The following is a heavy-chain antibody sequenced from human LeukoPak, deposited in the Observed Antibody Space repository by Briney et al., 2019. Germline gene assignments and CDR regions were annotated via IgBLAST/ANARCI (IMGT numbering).Heavy chain of an antibody. CDR3: ARDHAITFGGVTNSYYGMDV. CDR2: IYKIGST. D-gene: IGHD3-16*01. Sequence: SGGSLRLSCVASGFTVSTSYMTWVRQAPGKGLEWVSIIYKIGSTYYADSVKGRFTISRDSSKNTLNLLMNSLRAEDTAVYYCARDHAITFGGVTNSYYGMDVWGQGTTVTVSS. J-gene: IGHJ6*02. CDR1: GFTVSTSY. V-gene: IGHV3-53*01.